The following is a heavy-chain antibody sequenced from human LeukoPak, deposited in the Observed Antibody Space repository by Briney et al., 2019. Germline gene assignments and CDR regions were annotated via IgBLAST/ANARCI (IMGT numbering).Heavy chain of an antibody. V-gene: IGHV5-51*01. CDR2: IFPADSDT. Sequence: GESLRISCKGSEYRFTNFWIGWVRQMPGKGLEWMGIIFPADSDTRYSPSFRGEVIISADKSIKTAYLQWSSLKASDTAMYYCATTTFSRTEGGGSFDSWGQGTLVTVFS. CDR3: ATTTFSRTEGGGSFDS. D-gene: IGHD2/OR15-2a*01. J-gene: IGHJ5*01. CDR1: EYRFTNFW.